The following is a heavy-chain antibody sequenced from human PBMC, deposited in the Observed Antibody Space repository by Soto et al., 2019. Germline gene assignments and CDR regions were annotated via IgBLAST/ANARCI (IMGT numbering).Heavy chain of an antibody. J-gene: IGHJ4*02. V-gene: IGHV3-7*03. CDR2: IKQDGSEK. CDR1: GFTFSRYW. CDR3: ARDLNEVGQVPHY. Sequence: EVQLVESGGGLVQHGGSLRLSCAATGFTFSRYWMNWVRQAPGKGLEWVANIKQDGSEKYYVDSVKGRFSISRDNARNSLYLQMNSLRAEDTAVYYCARDLNEVGQVPHYWGQGTLVTVSS.